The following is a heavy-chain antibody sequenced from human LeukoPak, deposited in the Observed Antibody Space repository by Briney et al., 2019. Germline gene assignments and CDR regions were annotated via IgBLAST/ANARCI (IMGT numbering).Heavy chain of an antibody. Sequence: SETLSLTCTVSGGSISSYYWSWLRQPPGKGLEWTGYIYYSGSTNYNPSLKSRVTISVDTSRNQFSLKLSSVTAADTAVYYCAREYSGSYNYWGQGTLVTVSS. CDR3: AREYSGSYNY. J-gene: IGHJ4*02. CDR1: GGSISSYY. CDR2: IYYSGST. V-gene: IGHV4-59*01. D-gene: IGHD1-26*01.